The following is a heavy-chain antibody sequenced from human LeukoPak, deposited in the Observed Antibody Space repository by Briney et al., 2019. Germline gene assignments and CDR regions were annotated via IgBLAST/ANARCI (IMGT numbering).Heavy chain of an antibody. J-gene: IGHJ4*01. V-gene: IGHV3-30*18. CDR3: AKDSGGSVLED. CDR1: GFIFSGSV. Sequence: GGFLRLSCAASGFIFSGSVMHWVRQAPGKGLEWVAIISYDGTNENYGDSVKGRFTISRDNSKSTLYLHMNSLRHDDTAVYYCAKDSGGSVLEDWGHGSLVIVSS. D-gene: IGHD2-15*01. CDR2: ISYDGTNE.